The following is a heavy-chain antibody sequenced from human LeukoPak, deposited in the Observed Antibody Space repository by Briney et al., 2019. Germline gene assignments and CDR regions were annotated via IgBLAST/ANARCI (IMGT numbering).Heavy chain of an antibody. J-gene: IGHJ5*02. V-gene: IGHV4-61*02. CDR2: IYTSGST. Sequence: SQTLSLTCTVSGGSINSGSYYWSWIRQPAGKGLEWIGRIYTSGSTKYNPSLKSRVTMSVDTSKNQFSLKLSSVTAADTAVYYCARDQGETNWGHNWFDPWGQGTLVTVSS. D-gene: IGHD7-27*01. CDR1: GGSINSGSYY. CDR3: ARDQGETNWGHNWFDP.